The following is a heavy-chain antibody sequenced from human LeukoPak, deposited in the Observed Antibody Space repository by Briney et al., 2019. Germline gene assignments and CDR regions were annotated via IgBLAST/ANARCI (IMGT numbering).Heavy chain of an antibody. J-gene: IGHJ4*02. CDR3: ARGDLSSGSGIDYFHY. D-gene: IGHD6-13*01. V-gene: IGHV5-51*01. CDR1: GYSFTSYY. CDR2: IYPGDSDT. Sequence: GESLKISCKGSGYSFTSYYIGWVRQMPGKGLEWMGIIYPGDSDTRYSPSFQGQVTISADKSISTAYLQWSSLKASDTAMYYCARGDLSSGSGIDYFHYWGQGTLVTVSS.